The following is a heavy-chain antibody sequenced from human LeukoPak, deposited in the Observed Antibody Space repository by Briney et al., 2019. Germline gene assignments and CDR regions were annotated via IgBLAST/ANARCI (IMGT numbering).Heavy chain of an antibody. V-gene: IGHV4-61*02. CDR3: ATTSRRLGYCSSTSCPDAFDI. CDR2: IYTSGST. Sequence: PSETLSLTCTVSGGSISSGSYYWSWIRQPAGKGLEWIGRIYTSGSTNYNPSLKSRVTISVDTSKNQFSLKLSSVTAADTAVYYCATTSRRLGYCSSTSCPDAFDIWGQGTMVTVSS. D-gene: IGHD2-2*01. J-gene: IGHJ3*02. CDR1: GGSISSGSYY.